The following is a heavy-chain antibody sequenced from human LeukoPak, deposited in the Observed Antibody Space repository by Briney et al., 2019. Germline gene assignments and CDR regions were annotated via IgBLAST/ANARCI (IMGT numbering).Heavy chain of an antibody. CDR1: GFTFSSYA. D-gene: IGHD1-26*01. CDR2: ISYDGSDK. V-gene: IGHV3-30*04. J-gene: IGHJ4*02. CDR3: ARDNIGSDY. Sequence: GGSLRLSCAASGFTFSSYAMHWVRQAPGKGLEWVAVISYDGSDKYYADSVKGRFTISRDNSKNTLYLQMNSLRAEDTAVYYCARDNIGSDYWGQGTLVTVSS.